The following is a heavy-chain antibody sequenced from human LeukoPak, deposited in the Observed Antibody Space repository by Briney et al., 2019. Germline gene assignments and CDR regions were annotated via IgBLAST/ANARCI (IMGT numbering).Heavy chain of an antibody. CDR2: ISGSSTYI. D-gene: IGHD3-22*01. CDR1: GFTFSDYS. V-gene: IGHV3-21*04. J-gene: IGHJ4*02. CDR3: AKGDMIVVVITTGFDY. Sequence: GGSLRLSCAASGFTFSDYSMNWVRQAPGKGLEWVSSISGSSTYIYYADSVKGRFTISRDNSKNTLYLQMNSLRAEDTAVYYCAKGDMIVVVITTGFDYWGQGTLVTVSS.